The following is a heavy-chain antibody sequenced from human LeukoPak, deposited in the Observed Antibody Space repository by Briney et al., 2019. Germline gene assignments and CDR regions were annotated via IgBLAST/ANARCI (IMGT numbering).Heavy chain of an antibody. CDR3: QVVVAARDAFDI. Sequence: SVKVSCKASGYTFSNYYMHWVRQAPGQGLEWMGRIIPILGIANYAQKFQGRVTITADKSTSTAYMELSSLRSEDTAVYYCQVVVAARDAFDIWGQGTMVTVSS. D-gene: IGHD2-15*01. J-gene: IGHJ3*02. V-gene: IGHV1-69*02. CDR1: GYTFSNYY. CDR2: IIPILGIA.